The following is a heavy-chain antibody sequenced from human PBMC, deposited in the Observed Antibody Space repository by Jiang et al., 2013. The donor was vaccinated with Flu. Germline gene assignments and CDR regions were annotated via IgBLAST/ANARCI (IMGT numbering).Heavy chain of an antibody. CDR2: ST. Sequence: STYYNPSLKSRVTISVDTSKNQFSLKLSSVTAADTAVYYCARARGPATGYYNYYFDYWGQGTLVTVSS. V-gene: IGHV4-31*02. CDR3: ARARGPATGYYNYYFDY. J-gene: IGHJ4*02. D-gene: IGHD3-9*01.